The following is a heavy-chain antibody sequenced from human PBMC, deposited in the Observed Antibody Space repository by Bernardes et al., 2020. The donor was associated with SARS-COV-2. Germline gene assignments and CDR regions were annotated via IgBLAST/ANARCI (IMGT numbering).Heavy chain of an antibody. CDR1: GGSISSSNYY. CDR2: IYYSGST. J-gene: IGHJ6*02. Sequence: SETLSLTCTVSGGSISSSNYYWGWIRQPPGKGLEWIGYIYYSGSTNYNTSLKSRVTISVDTSKNQFSLKLSSVTAADTAVYYCARSNYDFWSGYSLYYGMDVWGQGTTVTVSS. CDR3: ARSNYDFWSGYSLYYGMDV. V-gene: IGHV4-61*05. D-gene: IGHD3-3*01.